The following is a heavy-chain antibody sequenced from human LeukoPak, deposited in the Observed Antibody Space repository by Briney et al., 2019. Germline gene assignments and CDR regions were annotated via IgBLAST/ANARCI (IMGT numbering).Heavy chain of an antibody. CDR3: AKDSPYYYDSSFFDY. Sequence: GGSLRLSCAASGFTFSSYSMNWVRQAPGKGLEWVSSISSSSSYIYYADSVKGRFTISRDNSKNTLYLQMNSLRAEDTAVYYCAKDSPYYYDSSFFDYWGQGTLVTVSS. CDR2: ISSSSSYI. V-gene: IGHV3-21*04. D-gene: IGHD3-22*01. J-gene: IGHJ4*02. CDR1: GFTFSSYS.